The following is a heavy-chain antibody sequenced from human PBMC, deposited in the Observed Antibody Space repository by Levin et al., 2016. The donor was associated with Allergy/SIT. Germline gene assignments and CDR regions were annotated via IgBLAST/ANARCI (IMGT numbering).Heavy chain of an antibody. D-gene: IGHD4-17*01. CDR2: ITKNGGYT. CDR1: GFTFSSSA. V-gene: IGHV3-64*01. J-gene: IGHJ4*02. CDR3: ARASDYGYYNN. Sequence: GESLKISCAASGFTFSSSAMHWVRQAPGKGLEYVSAITKNGGYTYYASPVAGRFTISRDNSKNMLYLQMGSLRAEDMAVYYCARASDYGYYNNWGQGTLVTVSS.